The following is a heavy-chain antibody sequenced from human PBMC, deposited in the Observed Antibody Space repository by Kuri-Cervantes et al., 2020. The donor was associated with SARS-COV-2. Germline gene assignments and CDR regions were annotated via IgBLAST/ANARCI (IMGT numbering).Heavy chain of an antibody. J-gene: IGHJ4*02. D-gene: IGHD1-26*01. CDR1: GFTFSSYG. CDR2: ISYDGSNK. V-gene: IGHV3-30*03. CDR3: ASSLVDYFDY. Sequence: LSLTCAASGFTFSSYGMHWVRQAPGKGLEWVAVISYDGSNKYYADSVKGRFTISRDNSKNTLYLQMNSLRAEDTAVYYCASSLVDYFDYWGQGTLVTVSS.